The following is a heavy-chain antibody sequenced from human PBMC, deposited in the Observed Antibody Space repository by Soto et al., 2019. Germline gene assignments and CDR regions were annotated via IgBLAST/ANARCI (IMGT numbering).Heavy chain of an antibody. D-gene: IGHD6-19*01. CDR1: GFAFSSYT. J-gene: IGHJ6*02. Sequence: EVHLVESGGTLVKPGGSLRLSCAASGFAFSSYTMNWVRQAPGKGLEWVSSTSSSSTSIYYADSVKGRFTISRDNAKNSLFLEMNSLRVEDTAVYYCVRDGRSGWTSYGLDVWGQGTTVTVSS. CDR2: TSSSSTSI. V-gene: IGHV3-21*01. CDR3: VRDGRSGWTSYGLDV.